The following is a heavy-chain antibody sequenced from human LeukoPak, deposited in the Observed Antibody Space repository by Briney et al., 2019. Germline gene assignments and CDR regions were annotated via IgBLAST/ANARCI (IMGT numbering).Heavy chain of an antibody. D-gene: IGHD6-13*01. V-gene: IGHV4-34*01. CDR3: AREKLVLVYFDY. CDR2: INHSGST. Sequence: SETLSLTCAVYGGSFSGYYWSWIRQPPGKGLEWIGEINHSGSTNYNPSLKSRVTISVDTSKNQFSLKLSSVTAADTAVYYCAREKLVLVYFDYWGQGTLVTVSS. CDR1: GGSFSGYY. J-gene: IGHJ4*02.